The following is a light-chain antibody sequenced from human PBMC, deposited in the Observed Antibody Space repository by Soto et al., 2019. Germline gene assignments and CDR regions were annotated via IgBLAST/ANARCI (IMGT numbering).Light chain of an antibody. Sequence: SVLTQPASVSGSPGQSITISCTGTSSDIDAYNYVSWYQQHPGKAPKLMIYDVSNRPSGISNRFSGSKSGNTASLTISGLQAEDKADYYCGSYTTSSNYVFGTGTKVTV. J-gene: IGLJ1*01. CDR1: SSDIDAYNY. CDR3: GSYTTSSNYV. CDR2: DVS. V-gene: IGLV2-14*01.